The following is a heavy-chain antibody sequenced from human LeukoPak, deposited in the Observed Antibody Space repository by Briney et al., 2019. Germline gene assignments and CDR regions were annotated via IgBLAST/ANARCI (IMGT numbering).Heavy chain of an antibody. V-gene: IGHV3-23*01. CDR2: LSGSDLRT. J-gene: IGHJ4*02. CDR3: AKANALLLWFGELLSSFDY. CDR1: GFTYSSYD. Sequence: GGSLRLSCAASGFTYSSYDMSWVRQAPGKGLEWVSGLSGSDLRTYYAESVKGRFTISRDNSKNTLYLQMNSLRAEDTAVYYCAKANALLLWFGELLSSFDYWGQGTLVTVSS. D-gene: IGHD3-10*01.